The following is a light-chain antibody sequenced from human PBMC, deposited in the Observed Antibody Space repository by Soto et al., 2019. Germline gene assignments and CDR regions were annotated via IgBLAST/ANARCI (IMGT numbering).Light chain of an antibody. Sequence: QSALTQPPSASGTPGQRVVMSCSVSYSNVGSNTVNWYQQLPGTAPQLVIYSNSHRPSGVPDRFSGSKSDTSASLAISGLQSEDEADYFCSSWDDSLNGYVFGTGTKVTVL. J-gene: IGLJ1*01. V-gene: IGLV1-44*01. CDR2: SNS. CDR1: YSNVGSNT. CDR3: SSWDDSLNGYV.